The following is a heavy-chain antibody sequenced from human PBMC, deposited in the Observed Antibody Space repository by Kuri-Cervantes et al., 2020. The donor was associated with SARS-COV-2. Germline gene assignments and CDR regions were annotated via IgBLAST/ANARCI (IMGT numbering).Heavy chain of an antibody. D-gene: IGHD1-26*01. CDR1: GGTFSSYD. J-gene: IGHJ6*03. Sequence: SVKVSCKASGGTFSSYDISWVRQAPGQGVEWMGGISPMFGAAKYGQKFQGRVTITADESTSTAYMELSSLRSEDTAVYYCARFSRQGVRATTKVNYYYYYMDVWGKGTTVTVSS. V-gene: IGHV1-69*13. CDR3: ARFSRQGVRATTKVNYYYYYMDV. CDR2: ISPMFGAA.